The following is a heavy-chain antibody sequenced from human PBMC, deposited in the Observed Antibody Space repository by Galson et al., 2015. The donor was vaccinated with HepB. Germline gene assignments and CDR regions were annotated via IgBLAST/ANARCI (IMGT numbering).Heavy chain of an antibody. CDR3: ARRSSYDTRACDI. CDR1: GYSFTSYW. CDR2: IYPGDSDT. J-gene: IGHJ3*02. Sequence: SGAEVKKAGESLTISCKASGYSFTSYWIGWVRQMPGKGLEWMGVIYPGDSDTTYSPSFQGQVTVSADNSISTTYLQWSSVEASDTAMYYCARRSSYDTRACDIWGQGTMVTVSS. V-gene: IGHV5-51*01. D-gene: IGHD3-22*01.